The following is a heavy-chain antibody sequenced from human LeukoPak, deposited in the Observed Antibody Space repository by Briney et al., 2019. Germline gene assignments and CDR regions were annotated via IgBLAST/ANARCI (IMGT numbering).Heavy chain of an antibody. Sequence: PGASVKVSCKASGGTFSSYAISWVRQAPGQGLEWMGGIIPIFGTANYAQKFQGRVTIITDESTSTAYMELSSLRSEDTAVYYCASPYYDFWSGYSWEFDPWGQGTLVTVSS. J-gene: IGHJ5*02. CDR3: ASPYYDFWSGYSWEFDP. V-gene: IGHV1-69*05. CDR2: IIPIFGTA. D-gene: IGHD3-3*01. CDR1: GGTFSSYA.